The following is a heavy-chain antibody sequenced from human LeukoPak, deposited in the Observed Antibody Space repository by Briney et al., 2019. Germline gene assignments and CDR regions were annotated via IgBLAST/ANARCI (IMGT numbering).Heavy chain of an antibody. CDR3: ARDRGYSYGYRFYYYYMDV. V-gene: IGHV1-69*05. D-gene: IGHD5-18*01. CDR1: GGTFSSYA. J-gene: IGHJ6*03. Sequence: GASVKVSCKASGGTFSSYAISWVRQAPGQGLEWMGGIIPILGTANYAQKFQGRVTITTDESTSTAYMELSSLRSEDTAVYYCARDRGYSYGYRFYYYYMDVWGKGTTVTVSS. CDR2: IIPILGTA.